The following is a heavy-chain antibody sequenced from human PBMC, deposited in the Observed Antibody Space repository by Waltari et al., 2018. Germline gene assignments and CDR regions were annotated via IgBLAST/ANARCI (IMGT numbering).Heavy chain of an antibody. Sequence: EVQLVESGGGLVQPGGSLSLSCAASGFTFSTYWMHWVRQAPGKGLVWVSRINSDGSSTSYADSVKGRFTISRDNAKNTLYLQMNSLRAEDTAVYYCASFMGVRKHFDYWGQGTLVTVPS. J-gene: IGHJ4*02. CDR1: GFTFSTYW. CDR2: INSDGSST. D-gene: IGHD3-10*01. CDR3: ASFMGVRKHFDY. V-gene: IGHV3-74*01.